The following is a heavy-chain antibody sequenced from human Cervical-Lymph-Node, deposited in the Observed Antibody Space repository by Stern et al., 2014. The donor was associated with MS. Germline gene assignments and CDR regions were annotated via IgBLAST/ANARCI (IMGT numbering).Heavy chain of an antibody. J-gene: IGHJ4*02. Sequence: VQLVQSGAEVTKPGESLRISCKASGYSFTEYWIGWVRQMPGKGLEWMGIIYLGDSDSRYNPSFQGQVTISADKSISTAYLQWSSLKASDTAMYYCARHRTVADPVDYWGQGTLVTVSS. CDR2: IYLGDSDS. V-gene: IGHV5-51*01. CDR3: ARHRTVADPVDY. CDR1: GYSFTEYW. D-gene: IGHD6-19*01.